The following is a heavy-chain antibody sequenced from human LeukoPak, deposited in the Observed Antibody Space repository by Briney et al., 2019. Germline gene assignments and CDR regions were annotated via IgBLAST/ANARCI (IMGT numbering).Heavy chain of an antibody. CDR3: ARDILGIDGYRYFDY. CDR1: GFIFSDYY. J-gene: IGHJ4*01. CDR2: IDTGSTA. D-gene: IGHD5-24*01. V-gene: IGHV3-11*01. Sequence: AGGSLRLSCAASGFIFSDYYMTWIRQAPGKGLEWVSYIDTGSTAYYADSVKGRFTISRDNAKNSLYLQMNSLRAEDTAVYYCARDILGIDGYRYFDYWGQGTLVTVSS.